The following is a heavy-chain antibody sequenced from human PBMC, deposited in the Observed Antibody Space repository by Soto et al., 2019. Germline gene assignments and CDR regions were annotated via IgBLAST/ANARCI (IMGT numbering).Heavy chain of an antibody. CDR3: AKAWGWFDP. CDR2: ISASGGTT. Sequence: EVQLLESGGDLVHPGGSLGLSCAASGFTFTSYAMTWVRQAPEKGLEWVSSISASGGTTYYTDSVKGRFTISRDNSKNTLFLQMNSLRAEDTAVYYCAKAWGWFDPWGQGTLVTVSS. J-gene: IGHJ5*02. CDR1: GFTFTSYA. V-gene: IGHV3-23*01. D-gene: IGHD3-16*01.